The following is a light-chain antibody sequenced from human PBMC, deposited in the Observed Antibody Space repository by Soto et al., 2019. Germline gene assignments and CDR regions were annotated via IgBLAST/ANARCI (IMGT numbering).Light chain of an antibody. CDR3: SSYTSSSTYV. V-gene: IGLV2-14*01. CDR2: DVS. CDR1: SSDVGGYNY. J-gene: IGLJ1*01. Sequence: QSVLTQPASVSGSPGRSITISCTGTSSDVGGYNYVSWYQQHPGKAPKLMIYDVSNRPSGVSNRFSGSKSGNTASLTISGLQAEDGADYYCSSYTSSSTYVFGTG.